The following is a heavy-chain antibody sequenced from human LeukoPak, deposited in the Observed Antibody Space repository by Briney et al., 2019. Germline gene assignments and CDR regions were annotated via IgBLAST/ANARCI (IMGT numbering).Heavy chain of an antibody. V-gene: IGHV4-38-2*01. D-gene: IGHD2-15*01. CDR1: GYSISSGYY. CDR3: ARSATLRVFDI. J-gene: IGHJ3*02. CDR2: IYHSGST. Sequence: SETLSLTCAVSGYSISSGYYWGWIRQPPGKGLEWIGSIYHSGSTYYNPSLKSRVTISVDTSKNQFSLKLSSVTAAGTAVYYCARSATLRVFDIWGQGTMVTVSS.